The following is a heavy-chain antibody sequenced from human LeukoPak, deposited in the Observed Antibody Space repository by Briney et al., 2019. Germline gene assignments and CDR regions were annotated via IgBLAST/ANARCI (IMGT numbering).Heavy chain of an antibody. J-gene: IGHJ4*02. Sequence: PGGSLRLSCAASGFTFSSYEMNWVRQAPGKGLEWVSYISTSGSTIYYADSVKGRFTISRDNSKNTLYLRMNSLRAEDTAVYYCAKDLSEGATDYWGQGTLVTVSS. CDR1: GFTFSSYE. CDR3: AKDLSEGATDY. CDR2: ISTSGSTI. V-gene: IGHV3-48*03. D-gene: IGHD1-26*01.